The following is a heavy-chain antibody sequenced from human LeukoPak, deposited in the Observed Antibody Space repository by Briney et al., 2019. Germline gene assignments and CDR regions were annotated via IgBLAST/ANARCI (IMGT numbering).Heavy chain of an antibody. CDR1: GGSISSHY. V-gene: IGHV4-59*11. CDR3: ARSRDIYNGHALDI. CDR2: IYYSGST. Sequence: SETLSLTCTVSGGSISSHYWSWIRQPPGKGLEWIGYIYYSGSTRYNPSLKSRVTFSIDTSKNQPTLKLSSVTAADTAVYYCARSRDIYNGHALDIWGQGTMVTVSS. J-gene: IGHJ3*02. D-gene: IGHD5-24*01.